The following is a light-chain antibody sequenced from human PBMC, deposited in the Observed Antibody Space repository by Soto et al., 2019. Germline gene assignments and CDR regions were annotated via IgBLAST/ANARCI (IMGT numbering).Light chain of an antibody. CDR2: DAS. CDR3: QQRSNWPPEVS. CDR1: QRVSSS. V-gene: IGKV3-11*01. J-gene: IGKJ3*01. Sequence: EIVLTQSPDTLSLSPGERATLSCRASQRVSSSLAWYQQKPGQAPRLLIYDASNRATDIPARFSGSGSGTDFTLTISSLEAEDCAVYYCQQRSNWPPEVSFGPGTKGDI.